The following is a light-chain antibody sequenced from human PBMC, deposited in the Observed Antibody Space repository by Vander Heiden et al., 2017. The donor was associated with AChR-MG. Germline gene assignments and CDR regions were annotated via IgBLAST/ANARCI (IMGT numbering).Light chain of an antibody. V-gene: IGKV1-39*01. J-gene: IGKJ5*01. CDR1: QSISSY. CDR3: QQSYSTPQIT. CDR2: AAS. Sequence: DIQMTQSPSSLSASVGDRVTITCRASQSISSYLNWYQQKPGKAPKLLIYAASSLQSGVASRFSGSGSGTDFTLTISSLQPEDFATYYCQQSYSTPQITFGQGTQLEIK.